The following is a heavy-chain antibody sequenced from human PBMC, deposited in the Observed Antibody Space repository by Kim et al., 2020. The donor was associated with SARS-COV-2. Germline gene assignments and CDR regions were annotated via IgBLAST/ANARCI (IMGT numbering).Heavy chain of an antibody. J-gene: IGHJ4*02. Sequence: YAEKFQGRVTMTPDTSTSTAYMELRRLTFDDTAVYYCARVDDYGGRYYFDYWGQGTLVTVSS. V-gene: IGHV1-18*01. CDR3: ARVDDYGGRYYFDY. D-gene: IGHD4-17*01.